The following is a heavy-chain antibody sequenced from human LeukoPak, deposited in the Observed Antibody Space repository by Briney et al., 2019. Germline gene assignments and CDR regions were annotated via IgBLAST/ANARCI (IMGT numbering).Heavy chain of an antibody. J-gene: IGHJ3*02. CDR3: ARFMVVAASHAFDI. V-gene: IGHV3-66*02. CDR1: GFTVSSNY. D-gene: IGHD2-15*01. Sequence: GGSLRLSCAVSGFTVSSNYTSWGRDAPGKGLEWVSVVYSGGSTYYADYVKCRFTISRDNSKNTLYLQMNSLRAEDTAVYYCARFMVVAASHAFDIWGQGTMVTVSS. CDR2: VYSGGST.